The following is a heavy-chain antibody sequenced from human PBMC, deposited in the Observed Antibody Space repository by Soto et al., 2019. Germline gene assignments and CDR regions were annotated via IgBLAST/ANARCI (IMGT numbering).Heavy chain of an antibody. Sequence: QVQLQESGPGLVKPSETLSLTCTVSGGSISTSYWSWIRQPPGKGLEWIGYIYYSGSTNYNPSLKSRVTTSVDTSKNPFSLKLSSVTAAGTAVYYCARGRGGYFDLWGRGTLVTVSS. CDR1: GGSISTSY. CDR3: ARGRGGYFDL. CDR2: IYYSGST. V-gene: IGHV4-59*01. J-gene: IGHJ2*01.